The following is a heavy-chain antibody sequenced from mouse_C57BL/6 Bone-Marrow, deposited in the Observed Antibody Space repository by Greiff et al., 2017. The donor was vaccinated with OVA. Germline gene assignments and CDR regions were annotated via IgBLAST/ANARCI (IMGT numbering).Heavy chain of an antibody. CDR2: IHPNSGST. Sequence: QVQLQQSGAELVKPGASVKLSCKASGYTFTSYWMHWVKQRPGQGLEWIGMIHPNSGSTNYNEKFKSKATLTVDKSSSTAYMQLSSLTSEDSAVYYCTREELYGSSYGWYFDVWGTGTTVTVSS. J-gene: IGHJ1*03. CDR3: TREELYGSSYGWYFDV. CDR1: GYTFTSYW. D-gene: IGHD1-1*01. V-gene: IGHV1-64*01.